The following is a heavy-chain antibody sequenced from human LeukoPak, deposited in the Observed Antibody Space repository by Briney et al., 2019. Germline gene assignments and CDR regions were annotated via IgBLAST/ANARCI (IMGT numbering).Heavy chain of an antibody. CDR2: IRGTGGPT. V-gene: IGHV3-23*01. CDR3: GKDPNGDYVGAFDF. Sequence: GGSLRLSCAASGSTFSDYALIWVRQAPGKGRGWISAIRGTGGPTYYADSVKGRCTISRDNSRNTVYLQMNSLRAEDTALYFCGKDPNGDYVGAFDFWGPGTMVTVSS. CDR1: GSTFSDYA. J-gene: IGHJ3*01. D-gene: IGHD3-16*01.